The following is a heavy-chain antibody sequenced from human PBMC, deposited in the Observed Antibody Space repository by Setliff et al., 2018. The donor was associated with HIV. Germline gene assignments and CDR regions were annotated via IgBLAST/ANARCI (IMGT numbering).Heavy chain of an antibody. J-gene: IGHJ4*02. CDR1: GGSIISAIFY. D-gene: IGHD5-12*01. CDR2: IYPGST. Sequence: SETLSLTCSVSGGSIISAIFYWGWIRQPPGKGLEWIGSIYPGSTKCNPSLRSRLTISLEAPTNQFSVTLRSVTAADTSMYYCSRYTVGSMVDYWGPGTLVTVLL. V-gene: IGHV4-39*01. CDR3: SRYTVGSMVDY.